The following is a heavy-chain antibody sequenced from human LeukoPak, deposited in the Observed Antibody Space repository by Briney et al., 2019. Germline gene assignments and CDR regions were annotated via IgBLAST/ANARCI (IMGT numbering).Heavy chain of an antibody. V-gene: IGHV5-51*01. CDR2: IYPGDSDT. CDR3: ARGSGSYRTPIAY. Sequence: GESLKISCKGSGYYFTTYWIGWVRQMPGKGLEWMGIIYPGDSDTRYSPSFQGQVTISADKSISTAYLQWSSLKASDTAMYYCARGSGSYRTPIAYWGQGTLVTVSP. J-gene: IGHJ4*02. CDR1: GYYFTTYW. D-gene: IGHD1-26*01.